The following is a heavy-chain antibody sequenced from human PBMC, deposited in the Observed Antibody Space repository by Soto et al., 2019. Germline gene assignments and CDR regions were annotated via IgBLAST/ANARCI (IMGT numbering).Heavy chain of an antibody. CDR1: GFTFSSYA. CDR3: ANPPFYESIWGSYPFGS. CDR2: ISGSGGST. Sequence: GGSLRLSCAASGFTFSSYAMSWVRQAPGKGLEWVSAISGSGGSTYYADSVKGRFTISRDNSKNTLYLQMNSLRAEDTAVYYCANPPFYESIWGSYPFGSWGQGTLVTVSP. J-gene: IGHJ5*02. V-gene: IGHV3-23*01. D-gene: IGHD3-16*01.